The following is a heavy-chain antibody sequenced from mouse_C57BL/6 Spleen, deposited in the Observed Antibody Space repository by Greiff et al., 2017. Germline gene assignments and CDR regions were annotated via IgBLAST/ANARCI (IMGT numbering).Heavy chain of an antibody. D-gene: IGHD2-1*01. CDR1: GFTFSDYG. Sequence: DVQLQESGGGLVKPGGSLKLSCAASGFTFSDYGMHWVRQAPEKGLEWVAYISSGSSTIYYADTVKGRFTISRDNAKNTLFLQMTSLRSEDTAMYYCARAGIYYGNYVGYFDVWGTGTTVTVSS. CDR3: ARAGIYYGNYVGYFDV. CDR2: ISSGSSTI. J-gene: IGHJ1*03. V-gene: IGHV5-17*01.